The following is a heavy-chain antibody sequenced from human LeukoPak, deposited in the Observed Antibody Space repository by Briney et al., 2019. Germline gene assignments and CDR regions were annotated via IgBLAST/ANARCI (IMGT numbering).Heavy chain of an antibody. J-gene: IGHJ5*02. V-gene: IGHV4-59*01. D-gene: IGHD6-13*01. Sequence: GSLRLSCIASGFTFGDYAMSWIRQPPGKGLEWIGYIYYSGSTNYNPSLKSRVTISVDTSKNQFSLKLSSVTAADTAVYYCARHGIQQLVSFLGWFDPWGQGTLVTVSS. CDR1: GFTFGDYA. CDR2: IYYSGST. CDR3: ARHGIQQLVSFLGWFDP.